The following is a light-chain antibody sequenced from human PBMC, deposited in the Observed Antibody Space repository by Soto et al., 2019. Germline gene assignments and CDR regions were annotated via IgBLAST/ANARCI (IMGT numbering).Light chain of an antibody. CDR2: AAS. J-gene: IGKJ5*01. Sequence: DVHLTHSPSFLSASVVDIVTITFLASQDISSVLAWYQQKPGKAPKVLIHAASTLQSGVPSRFSGSGSGTEFTLTINILQPEDFATYCCQQLNRYPITFGQGTRLEIK. V-gene: IGKV1-9*01. CDR1: QDISSV. CDR3: QQLNRYPIT.